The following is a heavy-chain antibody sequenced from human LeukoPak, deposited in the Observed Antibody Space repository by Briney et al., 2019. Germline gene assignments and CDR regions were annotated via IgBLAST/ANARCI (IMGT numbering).Heavy chain of an antibody. CDR2: IIPILGIA. V-gene: IGHV1-69*02. D-gene: IGHD1-20*01. J-gene: IGHJ4*02. CDR1: GGTFSSYT. CDR3: ARPRITGTGGSGFDY. Sequence: SVKVSCKASGGTFSSYTISWVRQAPGQGLEWMGRIIPILGIANYAQKFQGRVTITADKSTSTAYMELSSLRSEDTAMYYCARPRITGTGGSGFDYWGQGTLVTVSS.